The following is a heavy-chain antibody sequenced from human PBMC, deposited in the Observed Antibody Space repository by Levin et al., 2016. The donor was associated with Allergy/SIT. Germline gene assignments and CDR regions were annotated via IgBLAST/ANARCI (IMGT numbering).Heavy chain of an antibody. CDR2: IYYSGST. Sequence: SETLSLTCTVSGGSISSGGYYWSWIRQHPGKGLEWIGYIYYSGSTYYNPSLKSRVTISVDTSKNQFSLKLSSVTAADTAVYYCARVSDPDCSSTSCYFYYYYYYMDVWGKGTTVTVSS. V-gene: IGHV4-31*03. D-gene: IGHD2-2*01. CDR1: GGSISSGGYY. CDR3: ARVSDPDCSSTSCYFYYYYYYMDV. J-gene: IGHJ6*03.